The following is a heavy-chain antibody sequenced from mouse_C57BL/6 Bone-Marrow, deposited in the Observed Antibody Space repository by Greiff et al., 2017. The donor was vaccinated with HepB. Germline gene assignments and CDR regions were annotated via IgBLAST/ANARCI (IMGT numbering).Heavy chain of an antibody. V-gene: IGHV1-5*01. J-gene: IGHJ2*01. CDR2: IYPGNSDT. Sequence: EVQLQQSGTVLARPGASVKMSCKTSGYTFTSYWMHWVKQRPGQGLEWIGAIYPGNSDTSYNQKFKGKAKLTAVTSASTAYMELSSLTNEDSAVYYCTRNYGSSYRFDYWGQGTTLTVSS. D-gene: IGHD1-1*01. CDR1: GYTFTSYW. CDR3: TRNYGSSYRFDY.